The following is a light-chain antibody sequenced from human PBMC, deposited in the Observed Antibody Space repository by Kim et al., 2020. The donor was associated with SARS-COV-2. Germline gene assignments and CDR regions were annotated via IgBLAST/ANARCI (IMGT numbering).Light chain of an antibody. CDR1: QGISSW. CDR3: LQYNSYWGT. V-gene: IGKV1-5*03. J-gene: IGKJ1*01. CDR2: KAS. Sequence: DIQMTQSPSTLSASVGDRVTITCRASQGISSWLAWYQQKPRKAPQLLIYKASNLNSGVPSRFSGSGSGTDFTLTINSLQPDDFATHYCLQYNSYWGTFGQGTKLEI.